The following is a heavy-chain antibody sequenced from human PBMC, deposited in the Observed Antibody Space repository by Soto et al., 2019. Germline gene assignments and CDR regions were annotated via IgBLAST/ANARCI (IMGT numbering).Heavy chain of an antibody. Sequence: EVQLVESGGGIVQPGGSLRLSCAASGFTFSSYWMHWVRQAQGKGLVWVSRINSDGSRTSYADSAKGRFTISRDNAKNTVYLQMNSLRAEDTAVYYCARGDGDYYDGNGYLGRHWGQGPLVTVSS. CDR1: GFTFSSYW. D-gene: IGHD3-22*01. CDR3: ARGDGDYYDGNGYLGRH. V-gene: IGHV3-74*01. J-gene: IGHJ4*02. CDR2: INSDGSRT.